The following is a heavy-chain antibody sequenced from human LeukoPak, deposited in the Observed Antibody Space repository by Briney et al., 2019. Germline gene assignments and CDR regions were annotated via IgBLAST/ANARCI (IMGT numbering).Heavy chain of an antibody. CDR3: AICRLAHSSGYYYDPSNWFDP. V-gene: IGHV5-51*01. CDR2: IYPGDSDT. CDR1: GYSFTSYW. D-gene: IGHD3-22*01. J-gene: IGHJ5*02. Sequence: GESLKISCKGSGYSFTSYWIGWVRQMPGKGLEWMGIIYPGDSDTRYSPSFQGQVTISADKSISTAYLQWSSLKASDTAMYYCAICRLAHSSGYYYDPSNWFDPWGQGTLVTVSS.